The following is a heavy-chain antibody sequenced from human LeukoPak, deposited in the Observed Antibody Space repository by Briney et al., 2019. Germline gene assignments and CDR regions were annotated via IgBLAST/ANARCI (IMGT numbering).Heavy chain of an antibody. J-gene: IGHJ4*02. Sequence: SETLSLTCTVSGDSISSYYWSWIRQSPEKGLEWIGYINYSGKTLYNPPLKSRVIISVDTSKNQFSLKLSSVTAADTAVYYCASAYCSGGSCYGRRRRLNDYWGQGTLVTVSS. CDR2: INYSGKT. CDR1: GDSISSYY. CDR3: ASAYCSGGSCYGRRRRLNDY. D-gene: IGHD2-15*01. V-gene: IGHV4-59*01.